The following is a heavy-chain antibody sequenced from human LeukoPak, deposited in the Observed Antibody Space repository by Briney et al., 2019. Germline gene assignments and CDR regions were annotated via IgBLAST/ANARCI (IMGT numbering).Heavy chain of an antibody. D-gene: IGHD3-9*01. CDR1: GGSISSYY. Sequence: PSETLSLTCTVSGGSISSYYWSWIRQPAGKGLEWIGRIYTSGSTNYNPSLKSRVTISVDTSKNQFSLKLSSVTAADTAVYYCARDNPDYYDILTGYYKGNWFDPWGQGTLVTVSS. CDR2: IYTSGST. CDR3: ARDNPDYYDILTGYYKGNWFDP. J-gene: IGHJ5*02. V-gene: IGHV4-4*07.